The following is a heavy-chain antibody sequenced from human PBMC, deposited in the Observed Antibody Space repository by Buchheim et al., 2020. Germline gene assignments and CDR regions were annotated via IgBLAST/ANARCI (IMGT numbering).Heavy chain of an antibody. V-gene: IGHV1-2*06. J-gene: IGHJ4*02. CDR2: IIPNSGAT. CDR3: ARVLSVTMMIVLGY. CDR1: GYTFTGYS. Sequence: QVQLVQSGAEVKKSGASVKVSCKASGYTFTGYSLHWVRQAPGQGLEWMGRIIPNSGATNYAQKFQDRVTMTRDTSPSTAYMELSRLRTDDTAVYYCARVLSVTMMIVLGYWGQGTL. D-gene: IGHD3-22*01.